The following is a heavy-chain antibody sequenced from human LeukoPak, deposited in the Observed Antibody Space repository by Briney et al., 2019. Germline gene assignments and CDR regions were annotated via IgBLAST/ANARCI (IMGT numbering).Heavy chain of an antibody. J-gene: IGHJ4*02. V-gene: IGHV4-34*01. CDR3: ARDIVATISS. CDR2: INHSGST. D-gene: IGHD5-12*01. CDR1: GGSLSGYY. Sequence: SETLSLTCAVYGGSLSGYYWSWIRQPPGKGLEWIGEINHSGSTNYNPSLKSRVTISVDTSKNQFSLKLSSVTAADTAVYYCARDIVATISSWGQGTLVTVSS.